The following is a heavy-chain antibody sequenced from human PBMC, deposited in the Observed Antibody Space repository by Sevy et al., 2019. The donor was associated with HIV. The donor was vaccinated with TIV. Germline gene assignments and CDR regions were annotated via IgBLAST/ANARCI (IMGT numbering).Heavy chain of an antibody. Sequence: GGSLRLSCAASGFTFSIYAMNWVRQAPGKGLEWVSGEAGSGGSTYHADSVKGRFTISRDDSKSTLYLQRNSLRAEDTAVYYCAKDLGDPVAFDIWGQGTMVTVSS. CDR1: GFTFSIYA. V-gene: IGHV3-23*01. D-gene: IGHD2-21*02. J-gene: IGHJ3*02. CDR2: EAGSGGST. CDR3: AKDLGDPVAFDI.